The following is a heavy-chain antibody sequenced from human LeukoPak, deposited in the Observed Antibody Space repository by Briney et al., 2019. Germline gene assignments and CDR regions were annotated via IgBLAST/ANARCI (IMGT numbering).Heavy chain of an antibody. CDR1: GFPFGDYT. D-gene: IGHD3-22*01. Sequence: GGSLRLSCTASGFPFGDYTMSWFRQAPGKGREWVGFIGSKTYGGTTEYAASVKGRFTMSRDDSKSIAYLQLNSLKTEDTAVYYCTREKSYYYDTSGSVYWGQGTLVTVSS. CDR3: TREKSYYYDTSGSVY. V-gene: IGHV3-49*03. CDR2: IGSKTYGGTT. J-gene: IGHJ4*02.